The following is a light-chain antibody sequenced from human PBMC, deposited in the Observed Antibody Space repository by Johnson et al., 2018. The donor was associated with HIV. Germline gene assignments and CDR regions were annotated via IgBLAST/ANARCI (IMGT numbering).Light chain of an antibody. CDR2: ESN. CDR1: SSNIGKNS. Sequence: QSVLTQPPSVSAAPGQKVTIPCSGSSSNIGKNSVSWYQQLPGTAPKLLIYESNKRPSGIPDRFSGSKSGTSATLGITGLQTGDEADYYCGTWDTRLSVLYVFGSGIKVTVL. J-gene: IGLJ1*01. V-gene: IGLV1-51*02. CDR3: GTWDTRLSVLYV.